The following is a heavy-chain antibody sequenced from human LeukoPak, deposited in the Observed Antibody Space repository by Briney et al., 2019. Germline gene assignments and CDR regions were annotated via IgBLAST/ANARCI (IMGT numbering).Heavy chain of an antibody. CDR3: AQGIENYEILTGRYKGIYFQK. CDR1: GFTFSSYW. CDR2: IKQDGSEK. V-gene: IGHV3-7*03. J-gene: IGHJ1*01. Sequence: QSGGSLRLSCAASGFTFSSYWMSWVRQAPGKGLEWVANIKQDGSEKYYVDSVKGRFTISRDNSKNTVYLQMNSLRAADTAVYYCAQGIENYEILTGRYKGIYFQKWGQGTLVTVSS. D-gene: IGHD3-9*01.